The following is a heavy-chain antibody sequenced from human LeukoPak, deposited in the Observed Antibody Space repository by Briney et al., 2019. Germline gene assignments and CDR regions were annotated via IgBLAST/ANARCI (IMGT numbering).Heavy chain of an antibody. CDR3: AREGVWRQQLVDYYCGMDV. Sequence: GGSLRLSCAASGFIFDDHAMHWVRQAPGKGLEWVSGISWNSGTIGYADSVKGRFTISRDNAKNTLYLQMNSLRAEDTAVYYCAREGVWRQQLVDYYCGMDVWGQGTTVTVSS. D-gene: IGHD6-13*01. J-gene: IGHJ6*02. V-gene: IGHV3-9*01. CDR2: ISWNSGTI. CDR1: GFIFDDHA.